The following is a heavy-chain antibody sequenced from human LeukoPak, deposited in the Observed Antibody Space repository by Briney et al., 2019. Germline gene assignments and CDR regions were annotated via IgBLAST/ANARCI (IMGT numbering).Heavy chain of an antibody. CDR2: INHSGST. V-gene: IGHV4-39*07. CDR3: ARGGYCSSTSCYYGRVDY. CDR1: GGSISSSSYY. J-gene: IGHJ4*02. D-gene: IGHD2-2*01. Sequence: SETLSLTCTVSGGSISSSSYYWGWIRQPPGKGLEWFGVINHSGSTNYNPSPKSRVTISVDTSKNQFSLKLSSVTAADTAVYYCARGGYCSSTSCYYGRVDYWGQGTLVTVSS.